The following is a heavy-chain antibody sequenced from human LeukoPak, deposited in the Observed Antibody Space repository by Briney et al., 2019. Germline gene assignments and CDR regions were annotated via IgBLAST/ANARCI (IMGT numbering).Heavy chain of an antibody. D-gene: IGHD3-22*01. J-gene: IGHJ4*02. CDR3: ARGYDSSGYYFGY. Sequence: ASVMVSCKASGGTFSSYAISWVRQAPGQGLEWMGGIIPIFGTANYAQKFQGRVTITADESTSTAYMELSSLRSEDTAVYYCARGYDSSGYYFGYWGQGTLVTVSS. CDR1: GGTFSSYA. V-gene: IGHV1-69*13. CDR2: IIPIFGTA.